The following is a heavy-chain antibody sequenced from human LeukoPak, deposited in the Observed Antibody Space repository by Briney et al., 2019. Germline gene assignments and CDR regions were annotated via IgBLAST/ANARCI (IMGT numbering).Heavy chain of an antibody. V-gene: IGHV3-64D*06. CDR3: VRGTGY. CDR2: ISSNGDNT. Sequence: PGGSLRLSCSVSGFTFSTYVMHWVRQAPGKGLEYVSAISSNGDNTYYADSVKGRFTISRDNSKNTLYLQMSSLRADETAVYYCVRGTGYWGQGTLVTVSS. CDR1: GFTFSTYV. J-gene: IGHJ4*02.